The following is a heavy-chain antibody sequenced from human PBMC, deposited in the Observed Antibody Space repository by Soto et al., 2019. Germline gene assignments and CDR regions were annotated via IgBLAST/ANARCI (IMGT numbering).Heavy chain of an antibody. D-gene: IGHD2-8*01. V-gene: IGHV1-2*04. CDR2: INPKSGGT. J-gene: IGHJ6*02. CDR1: GYSFTDYH. CDR3: ARGDSTDCSNGVCSFFYNHDMDV. Sequence: ASVKVSCKASGYSFTDYHIHWVRQAPGQGLEWLGRINPKSGGTSTAQKFQGWVAMTTDTSISTASMELTRLTSDDTAIYYCARGDSTDCSNGVCSFFYNHDMDVWGQGTTVTVSS.